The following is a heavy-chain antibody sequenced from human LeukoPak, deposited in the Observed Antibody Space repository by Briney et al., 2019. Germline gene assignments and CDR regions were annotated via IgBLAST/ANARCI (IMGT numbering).Heavy chain of an antibody. J-gene: IGHJ4*02. D-gene: IGHD2-21*02. CDR1: GGTFSSYA. CDR3: ARGIYCGGDCYSTFDC. V-gene: IGHV1-69*04. CDR2: IIPILGIA. Sequence: ASVKVSCKASGGTFSSYAISWVRQAPGQGLEWMGRIIPILGIANYAQKFQGRVTITADKSTSTAYMELSSLRSEDTAVYYCARGIYCGGDCYSTFDCWGQGTLVTVSS.